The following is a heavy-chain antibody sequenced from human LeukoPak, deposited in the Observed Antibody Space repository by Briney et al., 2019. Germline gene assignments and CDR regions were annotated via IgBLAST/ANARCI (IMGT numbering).Heavy chain of an antibody. V-gene: IGHV3-33*01. J-gene: IGHJ4*02. CDR1: GFTFSSYG. CDR2: IWYDGSNK. CDR3: ARDIYPDSSGTAFDS. Sequence: PGGSLRLSCAASGFTFSSYGMHWVRQAPGKGLEWVAVIWYDGSNKYYADSVKGRFTISRDNSKNTLYLQMNSLRAEDTALYYCARDIYPDSSGTAFDSWGQGTLVTVS. D-gene: IGHD3-22*01.